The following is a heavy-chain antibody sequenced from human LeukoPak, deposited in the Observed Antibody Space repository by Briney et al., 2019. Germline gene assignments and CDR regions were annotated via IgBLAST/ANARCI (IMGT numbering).Heavy chain of an antibody. Sequence: GGSLRLSCAASGFTFSSYAMTWVRQAPGKGLEWVSTISGSGGSTYYTDSVKGRFTISRDNSKNTLYVQMNSLRAEDTAIYYCAKEGRGYSYGHTFDYWGQGALVTVSS. J-gene: IGHJ4*02. V-gene: IGHV3-23*01. D-gene: IGHD5-18*01. CDR1: GFTFSSYA. CDR2: ISGSGGST. CDR3: AKEGRGYSYGHTFDY.